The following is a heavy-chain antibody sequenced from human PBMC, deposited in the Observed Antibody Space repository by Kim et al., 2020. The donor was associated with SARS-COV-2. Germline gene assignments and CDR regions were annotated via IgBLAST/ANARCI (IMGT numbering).Heavy chain of an antibody. CDR1: GFTFTDYY. CDR3: ASSDY. CDR2: ITGDSSTI. J-gene: IGHJ4*02. V-gene: IGHV3-11*04. Sequence: GGSLRLSCAASGFTFTDYYMSWIRQAPGKGLEWISYITGDSSTINYADSVKGRFTISRDNANNSVYLQMNSLRAEDTAVYYCASSDYWGQGTLVTVPS.